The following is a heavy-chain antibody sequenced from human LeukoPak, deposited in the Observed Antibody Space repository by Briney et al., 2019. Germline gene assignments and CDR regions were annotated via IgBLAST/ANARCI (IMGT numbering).Heavy chain of an antibody. CDR1: GFTFSSYA. CDR3: AKGSSVWGSYRYFDY. Sequence: GGSLRLSCVASGFTFSSYALHWVRQAPDKGLEWVAVISFDGRHKYYADSVKGRFTISRDNSKNTLYLQMNSLRAEDTAVYYCAKGSSVWGSYRYFDYWGQGTLVTVSS. CDR2: ISFDGRHK. J-gene: IGHJ4*02. D-gene: IGHD3-16*02. V-gene: IGHV3-30*04.